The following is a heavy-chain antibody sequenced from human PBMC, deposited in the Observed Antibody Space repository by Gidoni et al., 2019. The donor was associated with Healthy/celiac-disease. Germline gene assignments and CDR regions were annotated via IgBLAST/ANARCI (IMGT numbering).Heavy chain of an antibody. D-gene: IGHD3-3*01. CDR1: GYTFTSSD. Sequence: QVQLVQSGAEVKKPGASVNVSCKASGYTFTSSDINWVRQATGQGLEWMGWMNPNSGNTGYAQKFQGRVTMTRNTSISTAYMELSSLRSEDTAVYYCARGRYYDFWSGYYPFDYWGQGTLVTVSS. CDR3: ARGRYYDFWSGYYPFDY. CDR2: MNPNSGNT. V-gene: IGHV1-8*01. J-gene: IGHJ4*02.